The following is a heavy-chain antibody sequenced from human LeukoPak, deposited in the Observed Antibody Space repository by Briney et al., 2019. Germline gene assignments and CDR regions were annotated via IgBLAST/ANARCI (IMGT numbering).Heavy chain of an antibody. J-gene: IGHJ4*02. V-gene: IGHV3-23*01. Sequence: GGSLRLSCAASGFTFGASAMSWVRQAPGKGPEWVSTFGRSGSDTYYSDSVKGRFTIFRDNSKNTLYLQMNSLRDEDTAVYYCAKGSLGSWYYFDYWGQGTLVTVSS. CDR3: AKGSLGSWYYFDY. D-gene: IGHD6-13*01. CDR2: FGRSGSDT. CDR1: GFTFGASA.